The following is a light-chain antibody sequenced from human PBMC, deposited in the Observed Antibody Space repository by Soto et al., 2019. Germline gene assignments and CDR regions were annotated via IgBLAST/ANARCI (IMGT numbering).Light chain of an antibody. J-gene: IGLJ3*02. Sequence: QSVLTQPASVSGSPGQSITISCNGTSRDVGGYDYVSWYQQNPGKAPKLIIFEVNYRPSGVSNRFSGSKSGNTASLTISGLQAEDEADYYCSSYTSRSTLVFGGGTKLTVL. CDR1: SRDVGGYDY. CDR3: SSYTSRSTLV. V-gene: IGLV2-14*01. CDR2: EVN.